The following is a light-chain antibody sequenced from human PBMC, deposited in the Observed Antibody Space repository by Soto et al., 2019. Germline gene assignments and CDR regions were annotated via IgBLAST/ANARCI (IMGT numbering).Light chain of an antibody. Sequence: IVLTQSPASLSLYPGEKATLSCRASQDISTYLAWYQQRPGQAPRLFIYDTFNRASGAPDGFSGSGSGTVFTLTITDVAPEDSAIYYCQQRSSWPLTFGGGTKVDIK. CDR2: DTF. CDR3: QQRSSWPLT. V-gene: IGKV3-11*01. J-gene: IGKJ4*01. CDR1: QDISTY.